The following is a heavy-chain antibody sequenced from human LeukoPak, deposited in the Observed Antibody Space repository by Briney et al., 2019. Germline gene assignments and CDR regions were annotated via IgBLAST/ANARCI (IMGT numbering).Heavy chain of an antibody. D-gene: IGHD2-8*01. J-gene: IGHJ5*02. CDR1: GGSISSSSYY. CDR2: IYYTGIT. V-gene: IGHV4-39*01. CDR3: ARGNNYANNWFDP. Sequence: KASETLSLTCTVSGGSISSSSYYWAWIRQAPGMRPEWIGSIYYTGITYYRPSLESRVTMSIDTSKHEFSLKVTSVTAADTAKYFCARGNNYANNWFDPWGQGTLAIVSS.